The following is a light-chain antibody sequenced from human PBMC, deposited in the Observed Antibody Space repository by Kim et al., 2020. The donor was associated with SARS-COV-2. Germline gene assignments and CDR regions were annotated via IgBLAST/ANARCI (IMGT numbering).Light chain of an antibody. CDR3: HQYNTYMYS. CDR1: QSINNW. J-gene: IGKJ2*03. V-gene: IGKV1-5*03. Sequence: SASVGDRVTITCRASQSINNWLAWYQQKPGKVPKLLIYRATNLQSGVPSRFSGSGFGTDLTLTISSLQPDDFATYYCHQYNTYMYSFGQGTKLEIK. CDR2: RAT.